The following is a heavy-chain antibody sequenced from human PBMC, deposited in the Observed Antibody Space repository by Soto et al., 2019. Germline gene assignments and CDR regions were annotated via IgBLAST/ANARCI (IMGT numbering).Heavy chain of an antibody. CDR1: GYTFTSYG. J-gene: IGHJ4*02. Sequence: ASVKVSCKASGYTFTSYGISWVRQAPGQGLEWMGWISAYNGNTNYAQKLQGRVTMTTDTSTSTAYMELRSLRSDDTAVYYCARVTRSYGYSAAKPVFDYWGQGTLVTVSS. D-gene: IGHD5-18*01. CDR2: ISAYNGNT. V-gene: IGHV1-18*01. CDR3: ARVTRSYGYSAAKPVFDY.